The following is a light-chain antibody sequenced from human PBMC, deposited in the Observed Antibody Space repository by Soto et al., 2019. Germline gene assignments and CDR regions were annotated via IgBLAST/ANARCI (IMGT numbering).Light chain of an antibody. V-gene: IGKV3-15*01. CDR1: QSISSS. Sequence: EIVVTQSPATLSVSPGERATLSCRASQSISSSLAWYQQKPGQAPRLLIYYKSTRATGIPARFSGSGSGTYFTLTISSLPSGDFTFYYCQQYYNWPRTFGQGTKVEIK. CDR2: YKS. CDR3: QQYYNWPRT. J-gene: IGKJ1*01.